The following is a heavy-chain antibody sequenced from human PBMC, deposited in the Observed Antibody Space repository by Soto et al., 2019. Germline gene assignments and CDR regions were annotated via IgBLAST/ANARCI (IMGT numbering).Heavy chain of an antibody. Sequence: SETLSLTCTVSGGSISSYYWSWIRQPPGKGLEWIGYIYYSGSTNYNPSLKSRVTISVDTSKNQFSLKLSSVTAADTAVYYCARGRRITMVRGVISSLYYYYYGMDVWGQGTTVTVS. V-gene: IGHV4-59*01. CDR1: GGSISSYY. CDR2: IYYSGST. J-gene: IGHJ6*02. D-gene: IGHD3-10*01. CDR3: ARGRRITMVRGVISSLYYYYYGMDV.